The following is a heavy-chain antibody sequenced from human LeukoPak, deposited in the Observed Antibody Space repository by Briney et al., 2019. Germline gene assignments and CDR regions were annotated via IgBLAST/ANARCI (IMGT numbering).Heavy chain of an antibody. Sequence: GASVKVSCKASGYTFTSYYMHWVRQAPGQGLEWRGIINPSGGSTSYAQKFQGRVTMTRDMSTSTVYMELSSLRSDDTAVYYCARGRGMGATSYYYYMDVWGKGTTVTISS. J-gene: IGHJ6*03. CDR2: INPSGGST. V-gene: IGHV1-46*01. CDR1: GYTFTSYY. CDR3: ARGRGMGATSYYYYMDV. D-gene: IGHD1-26*01.